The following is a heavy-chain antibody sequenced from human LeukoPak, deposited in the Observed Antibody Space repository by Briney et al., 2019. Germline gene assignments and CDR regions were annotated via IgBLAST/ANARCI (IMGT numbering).Heavy chain of an antibody. V-gene: IGHV3-23*01. CDR2: ISGSGGGT. D-gene: IGHD3-10*01. CDR3: AKDYISGSYPCFDY. CDR1: GFTFSSYA. Sequence: GGSLRLSCAASGFTFSSYAMSWVRQAPGKGLEWVSTISGSGGGTYYEDSVKGRLTITTDNSKSTLYLQMNSLRAEDTAVYYCAKDYISGSYPCFDYWGQGTLVTVSS. J-gene: IGHJ4*02.